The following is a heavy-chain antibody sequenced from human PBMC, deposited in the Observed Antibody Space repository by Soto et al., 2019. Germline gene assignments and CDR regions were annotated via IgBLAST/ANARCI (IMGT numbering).Heavy chain of an antibody. D-gene: IGHD1-7*01. Sequence: GASVKVSCKTSGYIFSNFVLHWVRQAPGPRLEWLGRINPGNGDSKFSQNFQDRVTITTDTSANTAYMELRSLRPEDTAVYYCARIPSRTGTSEGLDVWGQGTAVTVSS. J-gene: IGHJ6*02. CDR2: INPGNGDS. CDR3: ARIPSRTGTSEGLDV. CDR1: GYIFSNFV. V-gene: IGHV1-3*01.